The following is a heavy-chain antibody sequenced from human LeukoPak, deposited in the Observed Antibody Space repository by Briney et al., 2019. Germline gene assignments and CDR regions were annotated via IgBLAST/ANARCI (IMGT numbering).Heavy chain of an antibody. V-gene: IGHV4-39*07. D-gene: IGHD3-10*01. CDR2: INHSGST. J-gene: IGHJ4*02. Sequence: PSETLSLTCTVSGGSISSSGYYWSWIRQPPGKGLEWIGEINHSGSTNYNPSLKSRVTISVDTSKNQFSLKLSSVTAADTAVYYCARGPYYGSGSYYNGDFDYWGQGTLVTVSS. CDR1: GGSISSSGYY. CDR3: ARGPYYGSGSYYNGDFDY.